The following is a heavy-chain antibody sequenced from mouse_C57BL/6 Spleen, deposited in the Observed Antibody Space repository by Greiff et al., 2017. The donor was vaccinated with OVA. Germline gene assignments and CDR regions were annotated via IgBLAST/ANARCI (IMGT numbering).Heavy chain of an antibody. CDR2: IYIGNGYT. D-gene: IGHD1-1*01. V-gene: IGHV1-58*01. CDR1: GYTFTSYG. Sequence: EVQLQQSGAELVRPGSSVKMSCKTSGYTFTSYGINWVKQRPGQGLEWIGYIYIGNGYTEYNEKFKGKATLTSDTSSSTAYMQLSSLTSEDSAKDFCARLSATVVSTDWCFDVWGTGTTVTVSS. CDR3: ARLSATVVSTDWCFDV. J-gene: IGHJ1*03.